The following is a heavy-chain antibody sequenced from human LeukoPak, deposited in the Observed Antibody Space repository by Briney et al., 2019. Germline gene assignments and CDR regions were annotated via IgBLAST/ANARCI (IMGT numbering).Heavy chain of an antibody. CDR2: ISGSGGST. Sequence: GGSLRLSCAASGFTFSSYGMSWVRQAPGKGLEWVSAISGSGGSTYYADSVEGRFTISRDNSKNTLYLQMNSLRAEDTAVYYCAGDKTTGGWYEFDYWGQGTLVTVSS. J-gene: IGHJ4*02. CDR3: AGDKTTGGWYEFDY. V-gene: IGHV3-23*01. CDR1: GFTFSSYG. D-gene: IGHD6-19*01.